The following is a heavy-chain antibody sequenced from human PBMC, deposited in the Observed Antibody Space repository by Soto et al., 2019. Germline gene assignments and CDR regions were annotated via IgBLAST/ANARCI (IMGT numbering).Heavy chain of an antibody. J-gene: IGHJ4*02. D-gene: IGHD3-16*02. CDR1: GGTFSSYA. CDR2: IIPIFGTA. Sequence: QVQLVQSGAEVKKPGSSVKVSCQASGGTFSSYAISWVRQAPGQGLEWMGGIIPIFGTANYAQKFQGRVTITADESTSTAYMELSSLRSEDTAVYYCARDATPYDYVWGSYRYVLDYWGQGTLVTVSS. CDR3: ARDATPYDYVWGSYRYVLDY. V-gene: IGHV1-69*01.